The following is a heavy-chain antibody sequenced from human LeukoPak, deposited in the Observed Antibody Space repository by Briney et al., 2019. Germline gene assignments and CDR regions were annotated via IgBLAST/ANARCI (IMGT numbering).Heavy chain of an antibody. D-gene: IGHD3-3*01. J-gene: IGHJ4*02. Sequence: ASVKVSCKASGYTFTSYGISWVRQAPGQGLEWMGWISAYNGNTNYAQKLQGRVTMTTDTSTSTAYMELRSLRSDDTVVYYCARDRQYYDFWSGPDYWGQGTLVTVSS. CDR1: GYTFTSYG. CDR2: ISAYNGNT. V-gene: IGHV1-18*01. CDR3: ARDRQYYDFWSGPDY.